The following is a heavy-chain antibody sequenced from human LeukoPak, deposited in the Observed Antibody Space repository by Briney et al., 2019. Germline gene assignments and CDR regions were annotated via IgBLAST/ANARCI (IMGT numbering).Heavy chain of an antibody. CDR1: GGSISSYY. CDR3: AREDSGYLDAFDI. CDR2: IYYSGST. D-gene: IGHD3-22*01. Sequence: SETLSLTCTVSGGSISSYYWSWIRQPPGKGLEWIGYIYYSGSTNYNPSLKSRVTLSVDTSKNQFSLKLSSVTAADTAVYYCAREDSGYLDAFDIWGQGTMVTVSS. V-gene: IGHV4-59*01. J-gene: IGHJ3*02.